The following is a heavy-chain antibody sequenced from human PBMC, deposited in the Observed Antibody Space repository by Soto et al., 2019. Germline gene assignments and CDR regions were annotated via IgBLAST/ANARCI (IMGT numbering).Heavy chain of an antibody. Sequence: SETLSLTCTVSGGSISSSSYYWGWIRQPPGKGLEWIGSIYYSGSTYYNPSLKSRVTISVDTSKNQFSLKLSSVTAADTAVYYCAREAIKPWTGTTSYWGQGTLVTVSS. CDR1: GGSISSSSYY. V-gene: IGHV4-39*07. CDR3: AREAIKPWTGTTSY. J-gene: IGHJ4*02. CDR2: IYYSGST. D-gene: IGHD1-7*01.